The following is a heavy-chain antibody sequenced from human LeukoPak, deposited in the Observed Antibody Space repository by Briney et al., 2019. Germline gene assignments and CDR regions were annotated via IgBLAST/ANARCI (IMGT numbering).Heavy chain of an antibody. V-gene: IGHV7-4-1*02. CDR2: IDTTTGNP. CDR1: RYPFSGHF. J-gene: IGHJ4*02. D-gene: IGHD3-10*01. Sequence: ASVRVSCTASRYPFSGHFLNWVRQAPGQGLEWMGNIDTTTGNPRYAQDFTGRFVFSLDTSVSTAYLQITSLKADDTAAYYCVRGTPTPGMDYWGQGTQVTVSS. CDR3: VRGTPTPGMDY.